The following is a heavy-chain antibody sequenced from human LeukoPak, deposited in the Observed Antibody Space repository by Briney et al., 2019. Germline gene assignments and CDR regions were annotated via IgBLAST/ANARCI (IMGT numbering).Heavy chain of an antibody. V-gene: IGHV1-18*01. CDR1: GYTFTSYG. CDR2: ISAYNGNT. CDR3: ARDTDIVAVPAATGLDY. J-gene: IGHJ4*02. D-gene: IGHD2-2*01. Sequence: ASVKVSCKASGYTFTSYGISWVRQAPGQGLEWMGWISAYNGNTNYAQKLQGRVTMTTDTSTSTAYMELRSLRSDDTAVYYCARDTDIVAVPAATGLDYWGQGTLVTVSS.